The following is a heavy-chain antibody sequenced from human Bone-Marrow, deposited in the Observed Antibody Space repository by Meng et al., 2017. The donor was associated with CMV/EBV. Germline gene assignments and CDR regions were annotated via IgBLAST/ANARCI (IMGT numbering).Heavy chain of an antibody. Sequence: SVKVSCKASGGTFSSYAISWVRQAPGQGLEWMGGIIPIFGTANYAQKFQGRVTITTDESTSTAYMELSRLRSDDTAVYYCARAGAWSSETDYWGQGTRVTVYS. V-gene: IGHV1-69*05. D-gene: IGHD6-19*01. CDR3: ARAGAWSSETDY. CDR1: GGTFSSYA. J-gene: IGHJ4*02. CDR2: IIPIFGTA.